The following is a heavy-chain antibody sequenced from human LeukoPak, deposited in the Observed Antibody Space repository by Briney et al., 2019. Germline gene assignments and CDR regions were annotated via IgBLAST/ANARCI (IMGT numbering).Heavy chain of an antibody. D-gene: IGHD6-13*01. J-gene: IGHJ4*02. CDR3: TRRRGSSWYRYFDY. Sequence: GGSLRLSCTASGFTFGDYAMSWVRQAPGKGLEWVGFIRSKAYGGTTEYAASVKGRFTISRDDSKSIAYLQMNSLKTEDTAVYYCTRRRGSSWYRYFDYWGQGTLVTVSS. CDR2: IRSKAYGGTT. V-gene: IGHV3-49*04. CDR1: GFTFGDYA.